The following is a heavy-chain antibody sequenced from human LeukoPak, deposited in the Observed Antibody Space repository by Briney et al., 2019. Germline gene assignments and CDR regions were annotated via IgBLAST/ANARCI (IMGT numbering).Heavy chain of an antibody. J-gene: IGHJ4*02. CDR3: AREGNGLLSKDFDY. CDR1: GYTFTSYY. Sequence: ASVKVSCKASGYTFTSYYIHWVRQAPGQGLEWMGYIGPHSSATSSPQEFQGRVTMTRDMSMSTAYMELTRLTSGDTAVYYCAREGNGLLSKDFDYWGQGTLVTVSS. CDR2: IGPHSSAT. D-gene: IGHD2/OR15-2a*01. V-gene: IGHV1-2*02.